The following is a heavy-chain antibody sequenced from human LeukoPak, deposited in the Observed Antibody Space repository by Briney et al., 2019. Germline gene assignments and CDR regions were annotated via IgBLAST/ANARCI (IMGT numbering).Heavy chain of an antibody. CDR3: AREDDSSGYYLGDDY. CDR2: INPNSGGT. V-gene: IGHV1-2*02. CDR1: GYTFTGYY. J-gene: IGHJ4*02. D-gene: IGHD3-22*01. Sequence: ASVKVSCKASGYTFTGYYMHWVRQAPGQGLEGRGWINPNSGGTNYAQKFQGRVTMTRDTSISTAYMELSRLRSDDTAVYYCAREDDSSGYYLGDDYWGQGTLVTVSS.